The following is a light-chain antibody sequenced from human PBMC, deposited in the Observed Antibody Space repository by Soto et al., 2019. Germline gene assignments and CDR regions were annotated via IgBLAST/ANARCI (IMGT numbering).Light chain of an antibody. CDR3: QQYNNSPEYT. V-gene: IGKV3-20*01. CDR1: QSVTSRY. J-gene: IGKJ2*01. CDR2: GAS. Sequence: EIVLTQSPGTLSLSPGERATLSCKASQSVTSRYLAWYQQKPGHAPRLLIYGASSRATGIPDMFSGSGSGTDFTLTISRLEPEDFAVYFCQQYNNSPEYTFGQGTKLEIK.